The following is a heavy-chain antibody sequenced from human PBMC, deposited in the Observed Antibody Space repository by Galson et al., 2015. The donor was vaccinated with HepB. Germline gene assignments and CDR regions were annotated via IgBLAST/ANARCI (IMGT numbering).Heavy chain of an antibody. J-gene: IGHJ4*02. Sequence: SLRLSCAASGFTFSNYAFHWVRQAPGKGLEWVALISYDGINKYYADSLKGRFTISRDKSKNTLFLQMNNMRGEDTALYYCASLETRGMTTMPFDYWGQGTLSPSPQ. CDR1: GFTFSNYA. V-gene: IGHV3-30-3*02. CDR2: ISYDGINK. D-gene: IGHD5-24*01. CDR3: ASLETRGMTTMPFDY.